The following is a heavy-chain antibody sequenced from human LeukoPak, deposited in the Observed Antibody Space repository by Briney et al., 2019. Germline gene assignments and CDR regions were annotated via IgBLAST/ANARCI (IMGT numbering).Heavy chain of an antibody. CDR2: ISYDGSNK. J-gene: IGHJ3*02. D-gene: IGHD6-19*01. Sequence: PGGSLRLSCAASGFTFSSYGMHWVRQAPGKGLEWVAVISYDGSNKYYADSVKGRFTISRDNSKNTLYLQMNSLRAEDTAVYYCAKVSPVIAVAAPDAFDIWGQGTMVTVSS. CDR3: AKVSPVIAVAAPDAFDI. V-gene: IGHV3-30*18. CDR1: GFTFSSYG.